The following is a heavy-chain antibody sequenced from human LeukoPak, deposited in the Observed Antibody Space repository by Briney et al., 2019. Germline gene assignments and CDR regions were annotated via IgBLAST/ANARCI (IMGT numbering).Heavy chain of an antibody. D-gene: IGHD3-9*01. CDR2: VFYSGTT. J-gene: IGHJ3*01. CDR1: GGSISSGGYS. CDR3: VRPDDNSFDF. Sequence: SETLSLTCTVSGGSISSGGYSWNWIRQPPGQGLEWIGCVFYSGTTYYNPSLKSRVTISVDTSKNQFSLKLSSVTAADTAVYYCVRPDDNSFDFWGQGTMVTVSS. V-gene: IGHV4-30-2*03.